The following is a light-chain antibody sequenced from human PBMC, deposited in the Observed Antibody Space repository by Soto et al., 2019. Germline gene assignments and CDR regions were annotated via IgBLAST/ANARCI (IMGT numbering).Light chain of an antibody. CDR3: ASYTTSSTYV. Sequence: QSVLTQPASVSGSPGQSIAISCTGTSSDVGAFNYVSWYQQHPGKTPKFMIFDVSSRPSGVSDRFSGSKSGNTASLTISGLQTEDKADYYCASYTTSSTYVFGTGTKLTVL. V-gene: IGLV2-14*03. CDR1: SSDVGAFNY. J-gene: IGLJ1*01. CDR2: DVS.